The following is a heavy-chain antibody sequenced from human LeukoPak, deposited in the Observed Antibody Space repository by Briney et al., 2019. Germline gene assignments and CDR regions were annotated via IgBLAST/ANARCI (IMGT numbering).Heavy chain of an antibody. D-gene: IGHD2-21*01. CDR3: ARGPYGY. J-gene: IGHJ4*02. V-gene: IGHV3-48*03. CDR2: ISSSGSSI. Sequence: PGESLRLSCAASGFTYSGYEMNWVHQAPGKGLEWVSYISSSGSSIFYADSVKGRFTISRDNAKNSLCLQMNILRAEDTAVYYCARGPYGYWGQGTLVTVSS. CDR1: GFTYSGYE.